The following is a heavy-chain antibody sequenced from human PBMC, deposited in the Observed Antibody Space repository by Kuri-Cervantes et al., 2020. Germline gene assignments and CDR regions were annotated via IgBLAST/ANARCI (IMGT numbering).Heavy chain of an antibody. CDR1: GFTFDDYA. CDR2: ISWNSGRI. D-gene: IGHD4-17*01. V-gene: IGHV3-9*01. J-gene: IGHJ3*02. Sequence: SLKISCAASGFTFDDYAMHWVRQAPGKGLEWVSGISWNSGRIGYADSVKGRFTISRDHAMNSLYLQMNSLRAEDTAVYYCARDAVDAFDIWGQGTMVTVSS. CDR3: ARDAVDAFDI.